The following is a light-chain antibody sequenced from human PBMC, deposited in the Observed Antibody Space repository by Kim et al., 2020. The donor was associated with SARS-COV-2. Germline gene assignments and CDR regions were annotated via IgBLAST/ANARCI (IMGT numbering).Light chain of an antibody. CDR2: GAS. V-gene: IGKV1-16*01. CDR1: QGISQN. Sequence: DIQMTQSPSSLSASLGDSVTITCRASQGISQNVAWFQQKPGQAPKSLIYGASTLQGGVPSRFRGAGSGRDFSLTINSLQADDFAIYFYQQYNSHPITFGRGTRLEIK. J-gene: IGKJ5*01. CDR3: QQYNSHPIT.